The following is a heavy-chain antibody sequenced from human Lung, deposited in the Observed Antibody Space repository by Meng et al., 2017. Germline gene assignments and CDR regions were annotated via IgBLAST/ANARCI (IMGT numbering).Heavy chain of an antibody. D-gene: IGHD3-10*01. Sequence: VPGPGVVKPSGTLSLTSAVSGGSISSSNWWSWVRQPPGKGLEWIGEIYHSGSTNYNPSLKSRVTISVDKSKNQFSLKLSSVTAADTAVYYCARGSITMVRGVSVFDPWGQGTLVTVSS. CDR1: GGSISSSNW. CDR3: ARGSITMVRGVSVFDP. V-gene: IGHV4-4*02. CDR2: IYHSGST. J-gene: IGHJ5*02.